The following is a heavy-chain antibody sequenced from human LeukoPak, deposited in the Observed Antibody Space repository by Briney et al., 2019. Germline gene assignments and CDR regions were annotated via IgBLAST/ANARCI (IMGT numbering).Heavy chain of an antibody. CDR2: ISYDGSNK. J-gene: IGHJ3*02. Sequence: GGSLRLSCAASGFTLSSYAMHWVRQAPGKGLEWVAVISYDGSNKYYADSVKGRFTISRDNSKNTLYLQMNSLRAEDTAVYYCARKRNYGDYDAADAFDIWGQGTMVTVSS. CDR3: ARKRNYGDYDAADAFDI. D-gene: IGHD4-17*01. CDR1: GFTLSSYA. V-gene: IGHV3-30-3*01.